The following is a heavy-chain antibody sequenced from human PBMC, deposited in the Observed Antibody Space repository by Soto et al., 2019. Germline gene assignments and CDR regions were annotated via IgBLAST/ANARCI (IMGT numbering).Heavy chain of an antibody. CDR2: ISYDGSNK. D-gene: IGHD1-26*01. CDR1: GLIFSSYS. J-gene: IGHJ4*02. CDR3: ARALSATGTYPNMADY. Sequence: QVQLVESGGGVVQPGRSLRLSCAASGLIFSSYSMHWVRQAPGKGLEWVAVISYDGSNKYYADSVKGRFTISRDNSKNMLYLQMNSLRAEDTAVYYCARALSATGTYPNMADYWGQGTLVTVSS. V-gene: IGHV3-30-3*01.